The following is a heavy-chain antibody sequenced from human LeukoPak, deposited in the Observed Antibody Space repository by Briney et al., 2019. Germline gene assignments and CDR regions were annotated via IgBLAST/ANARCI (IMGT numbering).Heavy chain of an antibody. Sequence: QPGGCLRLSCAAPGFIFSTYAMSWVRQAPGRGLEWISLISGHAEDTYYSDSVKGRFTISRDNSKNTLYLQLNTLRVEDTAIYYCAKDLGDSRAYPILNVWGQGTVITVSS. CDR3: AKDLGDSRAYPILNV. J-gene: IGHJ3*01. CDR2: ISGHAEDT. D-gene: IGHD3-9*01. CDR1: GFIFSTYA. V-gene: IGHV3-23*01.